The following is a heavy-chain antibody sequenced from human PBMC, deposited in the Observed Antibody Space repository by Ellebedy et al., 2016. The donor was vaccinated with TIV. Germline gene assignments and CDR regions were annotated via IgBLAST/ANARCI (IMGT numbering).Heavy chain of an antibody. V-gene: IGHV3-23*01. D-gene: IGHD3-22*01. CDR3: AKGRGGGSDSSAPRYYFDS. CDR2: FSHTGSRT. CDR1: GFTFNSYA. J-gene: IGHJ4*02. Sequence: GESLKISCAASGFTFNSYAMSWVRQAPGKGLEWVSTFSHTGSRTYYADSVEGRFTISRDNSKKTLYLQMNSLRAEDTAIYYCAKGRGGGSDSSAPRYYFDSWGLGTLVTVSS.